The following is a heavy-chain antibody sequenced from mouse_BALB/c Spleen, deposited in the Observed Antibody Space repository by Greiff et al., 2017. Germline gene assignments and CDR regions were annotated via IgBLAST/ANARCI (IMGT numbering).Heavy chain of an antibody. CDR3: ARSGGNYRAMDY. J-gene: IGHJ4*01. CDR2: IYPGNVNT. D-gene: IGHD2-1*01. V-gene: IGHV1S56*01. CDR1: GYTFTSYY. Sequence: VKVVESGPELVKPGASVRISCKASGYTFTSYYIHWVKQRPGQGLEWIGWIYPGNVNTKYNEKFKGKATLTADKSSSTAYMQLSSLTSEDSAVYFCARSGGNYRAMDYWGQGTSVTVSS.